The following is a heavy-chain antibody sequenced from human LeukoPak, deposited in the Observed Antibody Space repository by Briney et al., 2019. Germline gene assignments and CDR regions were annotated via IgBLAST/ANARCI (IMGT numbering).Heavy chain of an antibody. J-gene: IGHJ4*02. Sequence: GGSLRLSCTASGFTFSSYAMNWVRQAPGKGLEWVSGIGAGGTFTYYADSVKGRFTIFRDNSRNTLYLQMNSLRADDTAVYYCAKDSGTYYKGFDYWGQGTLVTVSS. CDR2: IGAGGTFT. D-gene: IGHD1-26*01. CDR1: GFTFSSYA. V-gene: IGHV3-23*01. CDR3: AKDSGTYYKGFDY.